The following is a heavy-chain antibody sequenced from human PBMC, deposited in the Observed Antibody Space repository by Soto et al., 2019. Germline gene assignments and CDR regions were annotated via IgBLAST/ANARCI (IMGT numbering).Heavy chain of an antibody. CDR3: ALGYYGSGSYLEVLTSYYYYGMDV. J-gene: IGHJ6*02. D-gene: IGHD3-10*01. V-gene: IGHV1-18*01. CDR2: ISAYNGNT. CDR1: GYTFTSYG. Sequence: GASVKVSCKASGYTFTSYGISWVRQAPGQGLEWMGWISAYNGNTNYAQELQGRVTMTTDTSTSTAYMELRSLRSDDTAVYYCALGYYGSGSYLEVLTSYYYYGMDVWGQGTTVTVSS.